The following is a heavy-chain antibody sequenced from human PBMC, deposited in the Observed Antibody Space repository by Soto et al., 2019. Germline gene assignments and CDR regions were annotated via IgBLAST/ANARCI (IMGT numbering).Heavy chain of an antibody. CDR3: ARDNGGNSAVDY. CDR2: IWYDGSNK. J-gene: IGHJ4*02. Sequence: QVQLVESGGGVVQPGRSLRLSCAASGFTFSSYGMHRVRQAPGKGLEWVAVIWYDGSNKYYADSVKGRFTISRDNSKNTLYLQMNSLRAEDTAVYYCARDNGGNSAVDYWGQGTLVTVSS. D-gene: IGHD2-21*02. CDR1: GFTFSSYG. V-gene: IGHV3-33*01.